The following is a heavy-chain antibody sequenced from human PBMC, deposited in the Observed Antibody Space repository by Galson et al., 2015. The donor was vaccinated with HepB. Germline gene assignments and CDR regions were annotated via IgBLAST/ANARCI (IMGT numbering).Heavy chain of an antibody. Sequence: SLRLSCAASGFTFSSYGMHWVRQAPGKGLEWLAIISYDGNEKYYADSVEGRFTVSRDNSGNTLFLVMKNLGTDDTAVYYCAKDRWTRRIALGGTDYWGRGTLVTVSS. CDR3: AKDRWTRRIALGGTDY. CDR2: ISYDGNEK. V-gene: IGHV3-30*18. D-gene: IGHD6-19*01. CDR1: GFTFSSYG. J-gene: IGHJ4*02.